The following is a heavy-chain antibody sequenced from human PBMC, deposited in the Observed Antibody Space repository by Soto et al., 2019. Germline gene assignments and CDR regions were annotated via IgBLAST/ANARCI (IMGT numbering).Heavy chain of an antibody. CDR2: IYYSGST. V-gene: IGHV4-39*01. D-gene: IGHD5-18*01. J-gene: IGHJ4*02. Sequence: QLQLQESGPGLVKPSETLSLTCTVSGGSISSSSYYWGWIRQPPGKGLEWIGSIYYSGSTYYNPSLKPRVTISVDTSKNQFSLKLSSVTAADTAVYYCARPTFYTAMVPDWGQGTLVTVSS. CDR1: GGSISSSSYY. CDR3: ARPTFYTAMVPD.